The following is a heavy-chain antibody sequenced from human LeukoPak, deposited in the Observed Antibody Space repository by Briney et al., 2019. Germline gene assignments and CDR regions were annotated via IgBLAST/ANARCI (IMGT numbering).Heavy chain of an antibody. J-gene: IGHJ4*02. Sequence: SVTVSCKASGYTFTSYGISWVRQAPGQGLEWMGGIIPIFGTANYAQKFQGRVTITADKSTSTAYMELSSLRSEDTAVYYCARSSIIAAAGPYYFDYWGQGTLVTVSS. V-gene: IGHV1-69*06. D-gene: IGHD6-13*01. CDR2: IIPIFGTA. CDR1: GYTFTSYG. CDR3: ARSSIIAAAGPYYFDY.